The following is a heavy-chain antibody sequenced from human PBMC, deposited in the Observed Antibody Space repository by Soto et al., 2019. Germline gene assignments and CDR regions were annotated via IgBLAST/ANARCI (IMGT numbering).Heavy chain of an antibody. CDR1: GAFISGCY. D-gene: IGHD6-13*01. CDR3: ARESTVAGTDHWFDS. Sequence: SETLSLTCTVSGAFISGCYCSWSWTPAGKGLERIGRNYTSGSTTYSPSLKIRVSMSVDTSKKQFSLKLNSLTPADTAVYYCARESTVAGTDHWFDSWGQGTLVTVSS. J-gene: IGHJ5*01. CDR2: NYTSGST. V-gene: IGHV4-4*07.